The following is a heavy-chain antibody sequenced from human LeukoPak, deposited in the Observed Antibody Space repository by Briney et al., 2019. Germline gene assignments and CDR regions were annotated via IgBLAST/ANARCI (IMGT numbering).Heavy chain of an antibody. Sequence: GGSLRLSCAASGFTFTNYAMSWVRQAPGKGLEWVSVISGSGSSTYYADSVKGRLTISRDDSKNTLYLQMNSLRAEDTAVYFCAKDSASYGRFDYWGQGTLVTVSS. D-gene: IGHD5-18*01. V-gene: IGHV3-23*01. CDR1: GFTFTNYA. CDR2: ISGSGSST. CDR3: AKDSASYGRFDY. J-gene: IGHJ4*02.